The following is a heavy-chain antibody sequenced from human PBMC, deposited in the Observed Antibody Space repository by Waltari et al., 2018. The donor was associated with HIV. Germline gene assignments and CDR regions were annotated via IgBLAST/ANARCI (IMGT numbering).Heavy chain of an antibody. V-gene: IGHV3-48*04. CDR3: AKEVVALPHYYYYGLDV. J-gene: IGHJ6*02. D-gene: IGHD2-15*01. Sequence: EVQLVESGGGLVQPGGSLRLSCAASGFTFSSYSMNWVRQAPGKGLEWVSYNSSTSNTIYYADSVKGRFTVSRDNAKNSLSLQMNSLRAEDTAVYFCAKEVVALPHYYYYGLDVWGQGTTVTVSS. CDR2: NSSTSNTI. CDR1: GFTFSSYS.